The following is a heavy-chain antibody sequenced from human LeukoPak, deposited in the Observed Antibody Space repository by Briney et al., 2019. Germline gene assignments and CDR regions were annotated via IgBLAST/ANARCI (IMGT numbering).Heavy chain of an antibody. CDR2: ISGYNGKT. V-gene: IGHV1-18*04. Sequence: ASVKVSCKASGYTFTGYYMHWVRQAPGQGLEWMGWISGYNGKTKYAQKLQDRVTTTTDTSTTTAYMELRSLTSDDTAVYYCARAGAVVDNWFDPWGQGTLVTVSS. CDR1: GYTFTGYY. D-gene: IGHD2-15*01. J-gene: IGHJ5*02. CDR3: ARAGAVVDNWFDP.